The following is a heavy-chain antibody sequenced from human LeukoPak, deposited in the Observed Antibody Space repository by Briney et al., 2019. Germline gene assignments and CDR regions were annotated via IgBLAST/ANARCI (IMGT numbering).Heavy chain of an antibody. V-gene: IGHV4-59*01. Sequence: SETLSLTCTVSGGSISNYFWSWIRQPPGNTLEWIGYIYYSGSTNYNPSLKSRATISVDTSKNQFSLNLNSVTAADTAVYYCARGTFDIAVIPATIDIWGQGTTVTVSS. CDR1: GGSISNYF. J-gene: IGHJ3*02. CDR2: IYYSGST. CDR3: ARGTFDIAVIPATIDI. D-gene: IGHD2-2*01.